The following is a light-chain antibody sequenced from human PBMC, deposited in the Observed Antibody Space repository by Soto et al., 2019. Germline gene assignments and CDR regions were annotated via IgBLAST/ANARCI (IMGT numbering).Light chain of an antibody. CDR1: NIDSRT. CDR3: QQYYNWPPRIT. J-gene: IGKJ5*01. V-gene: IGKV3-15*01. CDR2: GAS. Sequence: PPSVSVAPGQTATISCGENNIDSRTVHWYQQKPGQAPRLLIYGASTRASGLPARFSGSGSGTEFTLTISSLQSEDFAVYYCQQYYNWPPRITFGQGTRLEIK.